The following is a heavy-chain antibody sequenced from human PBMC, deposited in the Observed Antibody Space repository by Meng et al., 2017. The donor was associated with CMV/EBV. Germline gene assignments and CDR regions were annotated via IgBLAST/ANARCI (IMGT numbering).Heavy chain of an antibody. CDR3: ARAGAYCSSTSCSPGAFDI. J-gene: IGHJ3*02. Sequence: KISCKASGGTFSSYAISWVRQAPGQGLEWMGGIIPIFGTANYAQKFQGRVTMTRDTSISTAYMELSRLRSDDTAVYYCARAGAYCSSTSCSPGAFDIWGQGTMVTVSS. V-gene: IGHV1-69*05. CDR1: GGTFSSYA. D-gene: IGHD2-2*01. CDR2: IIPIFGTA.